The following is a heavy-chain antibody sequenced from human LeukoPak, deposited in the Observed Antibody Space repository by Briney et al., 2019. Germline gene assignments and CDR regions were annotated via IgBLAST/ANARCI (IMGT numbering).Heavy chain of an antibody. J-gene: IGHJ6*02. CDR3: ARAGDYSNYGNYYYYGMDV. Sequence: PETLSLTCTVSGGSISSYYWSWIRQPPGKGLEWIGYIYYSGSTNYNPSLKSRVTISVDTSKNQFSLKLSSVTAADTAVYYCARAGDYSNYGNYYYYGMDVWGQGTTVTVSS. V-gene: IGHV4-59*01. CDR2: IYYSGST. D-gene: IGHD4-11*01. CDR1: GGSISSYY.